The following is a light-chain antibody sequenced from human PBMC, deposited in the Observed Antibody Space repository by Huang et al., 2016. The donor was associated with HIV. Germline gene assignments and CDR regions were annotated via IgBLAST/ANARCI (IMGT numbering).Light chain of an antibody. CDR1: QSVTSNY. V-gene: IGKV3-20*01. J-gene: IGKJ1*01. CDR2: GAS. CDR3: QQHGSSPVT. Sequence: EIVLTQSPGSLSLTPGERATLSCRASQSVTSNYLAWYQQKPGQAPRLLIYGASSRASGIPDRVSGSGSGTDFTLTIGRLEPEDFAVYYCQQHGSSPVTFGQGTKVEIK.